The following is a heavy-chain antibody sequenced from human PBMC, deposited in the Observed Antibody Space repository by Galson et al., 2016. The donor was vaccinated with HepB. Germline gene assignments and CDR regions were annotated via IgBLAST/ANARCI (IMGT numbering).Heavy chain of an antibody. J-gene: IGHJ3*02. D-gene: IGHD5-24*01. CDR3: ARVRDGYNYVVGAFDI. CDR2: INTDGSRK. V-gene: IGHV3-74*01. Sequence: SLRLSCAASGFTFSRYWMHWVRQVPGKALVWVSRINTDGSRKIYADSVKGRFTISRDNAKNTLYLQMNSLRAEDTAVYYCARVRDGYNYVVGAFDIWGQGTMVTVSS. CDR1: GFTFSRYW.